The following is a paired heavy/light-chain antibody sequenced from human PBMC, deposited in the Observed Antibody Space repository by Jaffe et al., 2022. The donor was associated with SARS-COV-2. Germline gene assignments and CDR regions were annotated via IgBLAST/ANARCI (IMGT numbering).Light chain of an antibody. CDR1: SGSVSTTNY. CDR3: LLSVGSGWV. Sequence: QTVVTQEPSFSVSPGGTVTLTCGLSSGSVSTTNYPSWYQQTPGQSPRTLIYSTNTRSSGVPDRFSGSILGNKAALTITGAQADDDSDYYCLLSVGSGWVFGGGTKLTVL. J-gene: IGLJ3*02. CDR2: STN. V-gene: IGLV8-61*01.
Heavy chain of an antibody. J-gene: IGHJ4*02. D-gene: IGHD1-26*01. CDR3: VKDRSGTWSFDY. CDR2: ISTNGGNT. CDR1: GFTFNTYF. V-gene: IGHV3-64D*09. Sequence: EVQLVESGGGLVQPGGSLRLSCSASGFTFNTYFMHWVRLAPGKGLQYVSTISTNGGNTYYADSVKGRFTISRDNSRNTLYLQMSSLRADDTALYYCVKDRSGTWSFDYWGQGTLVTVSS.